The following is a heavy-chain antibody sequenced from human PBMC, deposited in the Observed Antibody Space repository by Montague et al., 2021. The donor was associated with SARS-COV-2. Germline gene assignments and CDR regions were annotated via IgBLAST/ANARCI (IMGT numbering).Heavy chain of an antibody. CDR2: IYNGGTT. D-gene: IGHD1-1*01. CDR1: GDSIRNSGYS. J-gene: IGHJ4*02. V-gene: IGHV4-39*01. Sequence: SETLSLTCTVSGDSIRNSGYSWGWVRQPPGKGLEWIGNIYNGGTTFYNPSLKSRVTIFVDTSKNQFSLKLSSVTAADTAVYYCATRTRYPQNDSGFWGQGTLVTVSS. CDR3: ATRTRYPQNDSGF.